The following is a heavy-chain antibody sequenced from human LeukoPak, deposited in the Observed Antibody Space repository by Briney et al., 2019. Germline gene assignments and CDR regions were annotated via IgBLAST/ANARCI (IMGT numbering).Heavy chain of an antibody. V-gene: IGHV3-23*01. CDR3: AKGRSNSWYFLY. J-gene: IGHJ4*02. CDR2: ISDSGGST. Sequence: GGSLRLSCAASGFTFSTYAMSWVRQAPGKGLEWVSAISDSGGSTYYADSVKGRFTISRDNSKNTLYLQMNSLRAEDTAVYYCAKGRSNSWYFLYWGRGTLATVSS. D-gene: IGHD6-13*01. CDR1: GFTFSTYA.